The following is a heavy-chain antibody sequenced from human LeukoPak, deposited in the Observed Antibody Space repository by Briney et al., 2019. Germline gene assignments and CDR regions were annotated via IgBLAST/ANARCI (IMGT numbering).Heavy chain of an antibody. V-gene: IGHV3-21*01. Sequence: GGSLRLSCAASGFTFSSYSMNWVRQAPGKGLEWVSSISSSSSYIYYADSVKGRFTISRDNAKNSLYLQMNSLRAEDTAVYYCAKGEYSSEHIDYWGQGTLVTVSS. CDR1: GFTFSSYS. J-gene: IGHJ4*02. CDR2: ISSSSSYI. CDR3: AKGEYSSEHIDY. D-gene: IGHD6-19*01.